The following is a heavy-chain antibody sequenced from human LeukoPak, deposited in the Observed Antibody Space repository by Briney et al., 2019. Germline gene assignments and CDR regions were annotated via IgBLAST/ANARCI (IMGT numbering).Heavy chain of an antibody. CDR1: GYTFTSYG. D-gene: IGHD6-19*01. CDR3: ARAVAGTVSDRNGGMDV. Sequence: ASVKVSCKASGYTFTSYGISWVRQAPGQGLEWMGGIIPIFGTANYAQKFQGRVTITADESTSTAYMELSSLRSDDTAVYYCARAVAGTVSDRNGGMDVWGQGTTVTVSS. V-gene: IGHV1-69*13. J-gene: IGHJ6*02. CDR2: IIPIFGTA.